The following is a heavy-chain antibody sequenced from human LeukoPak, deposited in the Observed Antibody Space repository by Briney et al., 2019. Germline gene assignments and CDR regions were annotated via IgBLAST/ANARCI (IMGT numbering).Heavy chain of an antibody. CDR3: AKDGYPNSAGTTYFDY. J-gene: IGHJ4*02. V-gene: IGHV3-23*01. CDR2: ISGSGGNT. CDR1: GFTFTNYA. Sequence: GGSLRLSCAASGFTFTNYAMSWVRQAPGKGLEWVSAISGSGGNTYYADSVKGRFTISRDNSKNTLYLQMSSLRAEDTAVYYCAKDGYPNSAGTTYFDYWGQGTLVTVSS. D-gene: IGHD1-7*01.